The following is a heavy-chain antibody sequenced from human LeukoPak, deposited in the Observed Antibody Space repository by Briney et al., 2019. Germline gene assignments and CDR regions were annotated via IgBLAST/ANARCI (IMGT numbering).Heavy chain of an antibody. V-gene: IGHV4-59*01. D-gene: IGHD2-2*01. CDR2: IYYSGST. CDR3: AREITGGHLVVPPGLAWFDP. Sequence: SETLSLTCTVSGGSISSYYWSWIRQPPGKGLEWIGYIYYSGSTNCNPSLKSRVTISVDTSKNQFSLKLSSVTAADTAVYYCAREITGGHLVVPPGLAWFDPWGQGTLVTVSS. CDR1: GGSISSYY. J-gene: IGHJ5*02.